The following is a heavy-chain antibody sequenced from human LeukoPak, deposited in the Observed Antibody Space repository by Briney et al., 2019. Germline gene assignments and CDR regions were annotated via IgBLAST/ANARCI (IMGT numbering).Heavy chain of an antibody. CDR3: ARARDFWTSYEPNDDY. V-gene: IGHV1-18*01. Sequence: GASVKVSCKTSGYTFTSYYINWVRQAPGQGLEWMGWISAYNGATHYTQELQGRVTMTIDTSTSTSYTELRSLRSDDTAVYYCARARDFWTSYEPNDDYWGQGTLVTVSS. J-gene: IGHJ4*02. D-gene: IGHD3-3*01. CDR1: GYTFTSYY. CDR2: ISAYNGAT.